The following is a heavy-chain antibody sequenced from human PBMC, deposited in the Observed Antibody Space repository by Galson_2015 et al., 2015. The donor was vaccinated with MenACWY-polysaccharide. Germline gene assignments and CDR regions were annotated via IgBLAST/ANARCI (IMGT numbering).Heavy chain of an antibody. CDR3: ARDLRYCSSTSCYNYWYFDL. CDR2: IIPIFGTA. V-gene: IGHV1-69*06. CDR1: GGTFSSYA. J-gene: IGHJ2*01. Sequence: SVKVSCKASGGTFSSYAISWVRQAPGQGLEWMGGIIPIFGTANYAQKFQGRVTITADKSTSTAYMELSSLRSEDTAVYYCARDLRYCSSTSCYNYWYFDLWGRGTLVTVSS. D-gene: IGHD2-2*02.